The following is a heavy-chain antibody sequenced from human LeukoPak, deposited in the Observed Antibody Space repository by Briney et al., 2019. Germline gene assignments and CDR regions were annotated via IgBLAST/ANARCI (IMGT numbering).Heavy chain of an antibody. CDR1: GFTFSSYA. D-gene: IGHD6-13*01. CDR3: ACEYSSSWFDY. V-gene: IGHV3-30-3*01. J-gene: IGHJ4*02. CDR2: ISYDGGNK. Sequence: GRSLRLSCAASGFTFSSYAMHWVRQAPGKGLEWEAVISYDGGNKYYADSVKGRFTISRDNSKNTLYLQMNSLRAEDTAVYYCACEYSSSWFDYWGQGTLVTVSS.